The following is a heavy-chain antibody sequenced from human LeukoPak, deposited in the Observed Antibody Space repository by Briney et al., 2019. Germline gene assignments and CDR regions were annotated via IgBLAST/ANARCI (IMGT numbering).Heavy chain of an antibody. J-gene: IGHJ4*02. D-gene: IGHD1-26*01. V-gene: IGHV1-24*01. CDR1: GCTLTELS. CDR2: FDPEDGET. Sequence: ASVKVSCKVSGCTLTELSMHWVRQAPGKGLEWMGGFDPEDGETIYAQKFQDRVTMTEDTSTDTAYMELSSLRSEDTAVYYCATVGATMFDYWGQGTLVTVSS. CDR3: ATVGATMFDY.